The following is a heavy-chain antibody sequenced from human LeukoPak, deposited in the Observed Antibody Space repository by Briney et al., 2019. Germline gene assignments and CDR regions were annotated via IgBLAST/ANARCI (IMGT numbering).Heavy chain of an antibody. CDR1: GGFISNYY. Sequence: SETLSLTCTVSGGFISNYYWSWIRQPPGKGLEWIGYTYDSGSTNFNPSLKSRVTISVDTSKNQFTLKLSSVTAADTAVYYCSRIYTSGYHYAFDMWGQGTMVTVS. V-gene: IGHV4-59*01. CDR3: SRIYTSGYHYAFDM. CDR2: TYDSGST. J-gene: IGHJ3*02. D-gene: IGHD3-22*01.